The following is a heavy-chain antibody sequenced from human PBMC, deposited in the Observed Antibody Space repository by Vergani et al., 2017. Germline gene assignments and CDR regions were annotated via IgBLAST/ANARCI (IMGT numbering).Heavy chain of an antibody. Sequence: VQLVESGGGVVQPGKSLRLSCAASGFTFSSYGMHWVRQAPGKGLEWVANIKQDGSEKYFVDSVKGRFTISRDNSKNTLYLQMNSLRAEDTAVYYCARDSLRTNAFDIWGQGTMVTVSS. V-gene: IGHV3-7*01. CDR1: GFTFSSYG. CDR2: IKQDGSEK. CDR3: ARDSLRTNAFDI. J-gene: IGHJ3*02.